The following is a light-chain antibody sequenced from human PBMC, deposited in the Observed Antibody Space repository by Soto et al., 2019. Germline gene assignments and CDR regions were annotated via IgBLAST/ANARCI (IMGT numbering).Light chain of an antibody. Sequence: EIVMSQCPATLSVSPGERATLSCRASQSVNNYLAWYQQRPGQAPRLLIYGASTRATGIPARFSGSGSGTEFTLTISSLQSEDFAVYYCQQYNNWPRTFGQGTKVDI. V-gene: IGKV3-15*01. CDR1: QSVNNY. CDR3: QQYNNWPRT. CDR2: GAS. J-gene: IGKJ1*01.